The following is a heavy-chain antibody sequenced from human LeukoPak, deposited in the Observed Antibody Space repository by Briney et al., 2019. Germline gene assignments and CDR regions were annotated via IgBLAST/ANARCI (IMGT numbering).Heavy chain of an antibody. CDR3: ARAPTRSNLLTYGSWDAYDI. Sequence: GGSLRLSCVGSGFCFSSYGMNWVRQAPGKGLEWVSYICGSGGTMYYADAVPSRFPISRDHVENSLVLQMNPLTVDDTAVSYCARAPTRSNLLTYGSWDAYDIWGQGSMVTVSS. CDR1: GFCFSSYG. CDR2: ICGSGGTM. V-gene: IGHV3-48*03. D-gene: IGHD3-10*01. J-gene: IGHJ3*02.